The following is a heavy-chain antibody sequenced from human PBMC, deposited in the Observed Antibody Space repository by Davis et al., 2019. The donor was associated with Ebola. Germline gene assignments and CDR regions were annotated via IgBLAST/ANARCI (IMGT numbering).Heavy chain of an antibody. CDR2: IVVGTGKT. CDR1: GFTFSSSA. CDR3: AADLGTNARFDY. J-gene: IGHJ4*02. V-gene: IGHV1-58*01. D-gene: IGHD1/OR15-1a*01. Sequence: SVKVSCKASGFTFSSSAVQWGRQARGQRLEWIGWIVVGTGKTKYAQGFEQRVTITRDMSTRTAYMDLSSLRSEDTAVYYCAADLGTNARFDYWGQGTLVTVSS.